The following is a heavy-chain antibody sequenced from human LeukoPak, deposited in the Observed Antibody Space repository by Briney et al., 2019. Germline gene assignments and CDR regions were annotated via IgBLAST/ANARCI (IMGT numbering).Heavy chain of an antibody. CDR3: ARGFEWLFRRLEYFDY. V-gene: IGHV3-7*01. J-gene: IGHJ4*02. Sequence: GGSLRLSCAASGFTLSSYWMSWVRQAPGKGLEWVANIKQDGSEKYYVDSVKGRFTISRDNAKNSLYLQMNSLRAEDTAGYYCARGFEWLFRRLEYFDYWGQGTLVTVSS. CDR2: IKQDGSEK. D-gene: IGHD3-9*01. CDR1: GFTLSSYW.